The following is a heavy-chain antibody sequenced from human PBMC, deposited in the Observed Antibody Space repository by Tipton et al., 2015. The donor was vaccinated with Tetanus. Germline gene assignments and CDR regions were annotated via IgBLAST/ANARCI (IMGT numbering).Heavy chain of an antibody. CDR2: IYSGGST. J-gene: IGHJ4*02. D-gene: IGHD3-10*01. CDR3: ARAGGYGSSPNIYYFDY. Sequence: LSLTCAVYGGSFSGYYWSWIRQAPGKGLEWVSVIYSGGSTYYADSVKGRFTISRDNSKNTLYLQMNSLRAEDTAVYYCARAGGYGSSPNIYYFDYWGQGTLVTVSS. CDR1: GGSFSGYY. V-gene: IGHV3-66*01.